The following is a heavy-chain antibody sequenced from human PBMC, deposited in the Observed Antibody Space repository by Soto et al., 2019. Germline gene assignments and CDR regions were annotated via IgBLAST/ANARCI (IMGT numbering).Heavy chain of an antibody. CDR3: ARGLGGSYFPFDY. V-gene: IGHV1-69*11. CDR1: GGSFSDYA. Sequence: QVQLVQSGAEVKKPGSSVKVSCKASGGSFSDYAINWVRQAPGPGLEWMGGIVPMLRTPNYARKFQGRVTIIADESTSTVSMELTSLTSDDTAVYYCARGLGGSYFPFDYWGQGTLVTVSS. D-gene: IGHD1-26*01. CDR2: IVPMLRTP. J-gene: IGHJ4*02.